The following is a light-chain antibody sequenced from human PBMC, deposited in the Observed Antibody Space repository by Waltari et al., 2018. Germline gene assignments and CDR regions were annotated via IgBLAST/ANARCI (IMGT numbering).Light chain of an antibody. Sequence: PPSMSGSPGQSVTLSCTGTSSDIGGYNRVSWFQQHPVKAPKLMIYEVSQRPSGVSDRFSCSKSGNTASLTISGLQAEDEADYYCSSYAGGNTVLFVGGTRLTVL. CDR1: SSDIGGYNR. CDR3: SSYAGGNTVL. J-gene: IGLJ2*01. CDR2: EVS. V-gene: IGLV2-8*01.